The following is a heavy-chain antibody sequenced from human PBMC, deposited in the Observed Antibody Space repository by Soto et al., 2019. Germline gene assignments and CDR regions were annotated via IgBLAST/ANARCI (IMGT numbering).Heavy chain of an antibody. D-gene: IGHD3-16*02. V-gene: IGHV4-30-4*01. CDR1: GDSISNGVYY. J-gene: IGHJ4*02. Sequence: SETVSLTCTVSGDSISNGVYYWSWIRQPAGRGLEWIGYIDSSGSTYYNPSLKSRLTMSVDMYKNQFSLRLTSVTAADTAVYYCASRYLYWGQGVLVTVS. CDR2: IDSSGST. CDR3: ASRYLY.